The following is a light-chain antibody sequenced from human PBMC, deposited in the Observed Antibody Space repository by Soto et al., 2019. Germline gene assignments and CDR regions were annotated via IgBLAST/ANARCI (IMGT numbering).Light chain of an antibody. Sequence: EIVLTQSPGTLSLSPGERATLSCRASQTINNRYLAWYQQKPGQAPRLLIYGASSRATGIPARFSGSGSGTDFTLTISRLEPEDFAVYYCQQFASSPGFTFGPGTKVDMK. J-gene: IGKJ3*01. CDR1: QTINNRY. CDR3: QQFASSPGFT. V-gene: IGKV3-20*01. CDR2: GAS.